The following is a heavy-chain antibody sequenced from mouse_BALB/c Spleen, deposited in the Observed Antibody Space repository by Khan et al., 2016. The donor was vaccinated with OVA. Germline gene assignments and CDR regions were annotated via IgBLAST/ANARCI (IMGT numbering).Heavy chain of an antibody. D-gene: IGHD1-2*01. CDR2: IWGDGST. J-gene: IGHJ3*01. CDR3: ARELRPGGFAY. Sequence: QVQLKQSGPGLVAPSQSLSITYTVSGFSLTGYGVNWVRQPPGKGLEWLGMIWGDGSTDYNSALKSRLSISKDNSKSQVFLKMNSLQTDDTARYFCARELRPGGFAYWGQGTLVTVSA. V-gene: IGHV2-6-7*01. CDR1: GFSLTGYG.